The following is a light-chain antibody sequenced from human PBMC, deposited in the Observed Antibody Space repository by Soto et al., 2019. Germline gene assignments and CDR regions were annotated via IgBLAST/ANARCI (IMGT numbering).Light chain of an antibody. CDR2: KAS. Sequence: DIQMTQSPSSLSASVGDRVTIPSRASQSISSYLNWYQQKPGKAPKLLIYKASSLASGVPSRFSGSGSGTEFTLTISSLQPDDFATYYCQQYNSYSWTFGQGTKVDI. J-gene: IGKJ1*01. CDR1: QSISSY. CDR3: QQYNSYSWT. V-gene: IGKV1-5*03.